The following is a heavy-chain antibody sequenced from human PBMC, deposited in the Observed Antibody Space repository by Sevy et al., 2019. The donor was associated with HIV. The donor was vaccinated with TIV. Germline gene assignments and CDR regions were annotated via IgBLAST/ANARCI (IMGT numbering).Heavy chain of an antibody. CDR1: GFTFSSYG. CDR2: ISYDGSNK. D-gene: IGHD6-19*01. Sequence: GSLRLSCAASGFTFSSYGMHWVRQAPGKGLEWVAVISYDGSNKYYADSVKGRFTISRDNSKNTLYLQMNSLRAEDTAVYYCAKDSSGWLRYYYYGMDVWGQGTTVTVSS. J-gene: IGHJ6*02. V-gene: IGHV3-30*18. CDR3: AKDSSGWLRYYYYGMDV.